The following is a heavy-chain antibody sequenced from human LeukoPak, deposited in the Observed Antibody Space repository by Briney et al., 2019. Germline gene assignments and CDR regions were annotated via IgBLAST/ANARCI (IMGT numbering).Heavy chain of an antibody. J-gene: IGHJ4*02. CDR1: GFTVRTNY. D-gene: IGHD5-18*01. Sequence: AGGSLRLSCAASGFTVRTNYMSWVRQAPGKGLEWVSVLYSGGNTYYADSVKGRFTISRDDSKNTLYLQMSSLRVADTAVYYCARVGSGDIYGYGDYWGQGTLVTVSS. CDR2: LYSGGNT. CDR3: ARVGSGDIYGYGDY. V-gene: IGHV3-66*01.